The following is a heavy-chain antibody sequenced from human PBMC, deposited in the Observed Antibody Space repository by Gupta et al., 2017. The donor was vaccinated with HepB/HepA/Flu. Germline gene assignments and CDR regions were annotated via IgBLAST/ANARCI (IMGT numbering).Heavy chain of an antibody. CDR3: AKDREYCGGDCYVFAY. D-gene: IGHD2-21*02. V-gene: IGHV3-23*01. J-gene: IGHJ4*02. CDR1: GFSFSSYA. CDR2: VSGSGVST. Sequence: EVQVLESGGGLVQPGGSLRLSCVVSGFSFSSYAMNWVRQAPGKGLEWVSGVSGSGVSTYYADSVKGRFTISRDNSKNMVYLQMHSLRGEDTAVYYCAKDREYCGGDCYVFAYWGLGTLVTVSA.